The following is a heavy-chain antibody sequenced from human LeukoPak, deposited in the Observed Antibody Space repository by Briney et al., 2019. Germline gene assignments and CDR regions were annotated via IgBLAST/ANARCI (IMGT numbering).Heavy chain of an antibody. J-gene: IGHJ4*02. D-gene: IGHD1-26*01. CDR2: INPNSGGT. Sequence: ASVKVSCKASGYTFTGYYMHWVRQAPGQGLEWMGWINPNSGGTNYAQKFQGRVTMTRDTSISTAYMELSRLRSDDTAVYYCARVRGIVGATTGYYFDYWGQGTLVTVSS. CDR3: ARVRGIVGATTGYYFDY. V-gene: IGHV1-2*02. CDR1: GYTFTGYY.